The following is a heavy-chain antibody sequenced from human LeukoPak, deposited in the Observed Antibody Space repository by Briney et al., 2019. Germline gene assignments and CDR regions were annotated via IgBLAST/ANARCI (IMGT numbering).Heavy chain of an antibody. CDR3: AKDPNSEWELLG. CDR2: ISSSSSYI. Sequence: GGSLRLSCAASGFTFSSYSMNWVRQAPGKGLEWVSSISSSSSYIYYADSVKGRFTISRDNSKNTLFLQMNSLRAEDTAVYYCAKDPNSEWELLGWGQGTLVTVSS. V-gene: IGHV3-21*04. CDR1: GFTFSSYS. J-gene: IGHJ4*02. D-gene: IGHD1-26*01.